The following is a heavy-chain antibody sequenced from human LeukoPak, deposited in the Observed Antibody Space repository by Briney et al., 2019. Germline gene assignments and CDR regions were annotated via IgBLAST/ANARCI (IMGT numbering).Heavy chain of an antibody. D-gene: IGHD4-17*01. J-gene: IGHJ4*02. V-gene: IGHV3-23*01. CDR1: GFTFSSYE. Sequence: GGSLRLSCAASGFTFSSYEMNWVRQAPGKGLEWVSYISSSGGSTYYADSVKGRFTISRDNSKNTLYLQMNSLRAEDTAVYYCAATTVTSDYWGQGTLVTVSS. CDR2: ISSSGGST. CDR3: AATTVTSDY.